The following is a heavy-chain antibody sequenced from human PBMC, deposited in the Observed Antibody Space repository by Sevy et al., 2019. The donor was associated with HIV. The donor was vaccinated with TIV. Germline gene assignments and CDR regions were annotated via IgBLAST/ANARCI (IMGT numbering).Heavy chain of an antibody. Sequence: CGYLRLSCAASGFTFSNAWMSWVRQAPGKGLERVGRIKSKTDGGTIDYAAPVKGRFSISRDDSKNTLYLQMNSLKIEDTAVYYCASRHYYGSGSYPDSWGQGILVTVSS. V-gene: IGHV3-15*01. CDR3: ASRHYYGSGSYPDS. CDR2: IKSKTDGGTI. D-gene: IGHD3-10*01. J-gene: IGHJ4*02. CDR1: GFTFSNAW.